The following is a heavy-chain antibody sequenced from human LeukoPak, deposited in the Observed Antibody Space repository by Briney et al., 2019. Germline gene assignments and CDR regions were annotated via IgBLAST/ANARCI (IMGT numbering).Heavy chain of an antibody. Sequence: GASVKVSCKASGYTFTGNHVHWVRQAPGQGLEWMGWIDPNSGGTKYAQKFQDRVTMTSDTSINTAYMELSGLRSDDTAVYFCAHEAGIVSFDLWGRGTLVTVSS. CDR2: IDPNSGGT. D-gene: IGHD6-13*01. CDR1: GYTFTGNH. J-gene: IGHJ2*01. V-gene: IGHV1-2*02. CDR3: AHEAGIVSFDL.